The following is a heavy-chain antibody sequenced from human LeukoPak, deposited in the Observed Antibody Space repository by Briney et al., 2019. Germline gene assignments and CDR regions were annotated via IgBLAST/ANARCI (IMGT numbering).Heavy chain of an antibody. D-gene: IGHD3-10*01. CDR2: INPTGGTT. CDR3: ARDNSVGDIAWWFDP. CDR1: GYTFTSHY. V-gene: IGHV1-46*04. J-gene: IGHJ5*02. Sequence: ASVKVSCKASGYTFTSHYMHWVRQAPGQGLEWMGVINPTGGTTTYAKKLQGRVIMTRDTSTNTDYMELSNLRSEDTAVYYCARDNSVGDIAWWFDPWGQGTLVTVSS.